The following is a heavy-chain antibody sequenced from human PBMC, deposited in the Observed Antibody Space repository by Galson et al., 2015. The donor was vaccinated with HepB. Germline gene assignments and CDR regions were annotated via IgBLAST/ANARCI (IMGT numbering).Heavy chain of an antibody. D-gene: IGHD6-19*01. CDR3: ARELAFGCGSYSH. J-gene: IGHJ4*02. V-gene: IGHV3-74*01. CDR1: GFTFSDYW. CDR2: VNFGGTST. Sequence: SLRLSCAASGFTFSDYWMHWVRQAPGKGLVWVSYVNFGGTSTRYADSVKGRFTVSRDNAENTAYLQMNSLRAEDTGIYYCARELAFGCGSYSHWGQGALVTVSS.